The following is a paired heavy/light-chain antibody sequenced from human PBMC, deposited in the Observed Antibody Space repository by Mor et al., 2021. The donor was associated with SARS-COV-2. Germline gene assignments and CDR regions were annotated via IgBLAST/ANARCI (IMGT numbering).Light chain of an antibody. Sequence: EIVLTQSPATLSLSPGERVTLSCRASQGVSSHLAWYQKKSGQAPRLLIYDASTRATGIPARFSGSGSGTDFTLTISSLEPEDFGVYYCQQRSKGLTFGGGTKVEIK. J-gene: IGKJ4*01. CDR1: QGVSSH. V-gene: IGKV3-11*01. CDR2: DAS. CDR3: QQRSKGLT.
Heavy chain of an antibody. CDR3: ARETTYDYGAKPQYIFYGMDV. Sequence: QVQLVQSGAEVKKPGASVKVSCKTSGYTFTSYYMHWVRQAPGQGLEWMGIIKPSDSSTSYAQKFQGRVTMTTDTSTSTVYMELSSLRSEDTAVYYCARETTYDYGAKPQYIFYGMDVWGQGTTVTVSS. V-gene: IGHV1-46*01. CDR1: GYTFTSYY. D-gene: IGHD4-17*01. CDR2: IKPSDSST. J-gene: IGHJ6*02.